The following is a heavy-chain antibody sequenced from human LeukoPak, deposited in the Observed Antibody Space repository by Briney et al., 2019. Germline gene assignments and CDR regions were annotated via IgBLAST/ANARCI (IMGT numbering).Heavy chain of an antibody. Sequence: ASVKVSCTASGYTFTGYYMHWVRQAPGQGLEWMGWINPNSGGTNYAQKFQGWVTMTRDTSISTAYMELSRLRSDDTAVYYCARDRALARPWAIWDYWGQGTLVTVSS. V-gene: IGHV1-2*04. J-gene: IGHJ4*02. CDR2: INPNSGGT. D-gene: IGHD3-3*01. CDR3: ARDRALARPWAIWDY. CDR1: GYTFTGYY.